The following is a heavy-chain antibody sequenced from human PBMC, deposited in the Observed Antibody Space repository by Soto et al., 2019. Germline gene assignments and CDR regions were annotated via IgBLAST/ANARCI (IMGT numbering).Heavy chain of an antibody. CDR2: ISYDGSNK. J-gene: IGHJ4*02. CDR1: GFTFSSYG. Sequence: QVQLVESGGGVVQPGRSLRLSCAASGFTFSSYGMHWVRQAPGKGLEWVAVISYDGSNKYYADSVKGRFTISRDNSKNTLYLQMNSLRAEYTAVYYCAKDLHYYGSGPDYWGQGTLVTVSS. D-gene: IGHD3-10*01. V-gene: IGHV3-30*18. CDR3: AKDLHYYGSGPDY.